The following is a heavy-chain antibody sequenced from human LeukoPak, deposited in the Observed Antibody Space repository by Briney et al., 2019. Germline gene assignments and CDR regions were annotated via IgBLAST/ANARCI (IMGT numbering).Heavy chain of an antibody. V-gene: IGHV1-69*05. D-gene: IGHD3-16*01. Sequence: ASVKVSCKASRGTFSSYAISWVRQAPGQGLEWMGGIIPIFGTANYAQKFQGRVTITTDESTSTAYMELSSLRSEDTAVYYCARGGPLGYYFDYWGQGTLVTVSS. CDR3: ARGGPLGYYFDY. J-gene: IGHJ4*02. CDR1: RGTFSSYA. CDR2: IIPIFGTA.